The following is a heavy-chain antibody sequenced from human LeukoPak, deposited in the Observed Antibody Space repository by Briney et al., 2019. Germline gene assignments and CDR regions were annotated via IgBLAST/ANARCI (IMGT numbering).Heavy chain of an antibody. V-gene: IGHV3-23*01. CDR3: AKDLSPGYSSSWYPFEYFQH. D-gene: IGHD6-13*01. CDR2: ISCSGGST. CDR1: GFTFSSYA. J-gene: IGHJ1*01. Sequence: PGGSLRLSCAASGFTFSSYAMSWVRQAPGKGLEWVSAISCSGGSTYYADPVKGRFTISRDNSKNTLYLQMNSLRAEDTAVYYCAKDLSPGYSSSWYPFEYFQHWGQGTLVTVSS.